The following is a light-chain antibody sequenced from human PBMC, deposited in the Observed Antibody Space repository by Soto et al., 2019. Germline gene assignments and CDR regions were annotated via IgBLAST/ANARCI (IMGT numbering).Light chain of an antibody. Sequence: EMVMTQSTATLSWSSGERATLSCTASQSVSTNLAWYQQKPGQAPRLLIYGASTRATGIPARFSGSGSGTEFTLTISSLQYEDFAVYYCQQYHNWHRTFGKGTKVDIK. CDR3: QQYHNWHRT. CDR1: QSVSTN. CDR2: GAS. V-gene: IGKV3-15*01. J-gene: IGKJ1*01.